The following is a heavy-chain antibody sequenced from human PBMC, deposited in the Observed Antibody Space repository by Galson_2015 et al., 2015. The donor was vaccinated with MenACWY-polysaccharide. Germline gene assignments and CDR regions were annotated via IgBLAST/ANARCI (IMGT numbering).Heavy chain of an antibody. CDR1: GFKSDDYA. Sequence: SLRLSCAVSGFKSDDYAMHWVRQVPGKGLEWVSGISRNSGGIDYADSVKGRFTISRDNAKNSLWLQMSSLRAEDTALYYCVKDAGSSRPYGMDAWGQGTTVTVSS. J-gene: IGHJ6*02. CDR3: VKDAGSSRPYGMDA. V-gene: IGHV3-9*02. D-gene: IGHD2-15*01. CDR2: ISRNSGGI.